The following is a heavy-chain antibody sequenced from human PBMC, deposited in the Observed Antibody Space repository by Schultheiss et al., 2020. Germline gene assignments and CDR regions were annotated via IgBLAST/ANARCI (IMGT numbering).Heavy chain of an antibody. CDR2: IKSKTDGGTT. J-gene: IGHJ6*03. Sequence: GESLKISCAASGFTFSNAWMSWVRQAPGKGLEWVGRIKSKTDGGTTDYAAPVKGRFTISRDDSKNTLYLQMNSLKTEDTAVYYCTTISHICYMDVWGKGTTVTVSS. CDR1: GFTFSNAW. D-gene: IGHD3-3*02. CDR3: TTISHICYMDV. V-gene: IGHV3-15*01.